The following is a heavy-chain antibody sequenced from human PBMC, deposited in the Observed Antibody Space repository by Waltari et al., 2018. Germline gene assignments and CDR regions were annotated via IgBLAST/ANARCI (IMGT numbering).Heavy chain of an antibody. Sequence: QVQLQQWGAGLLKPSETLSLTCAVYGGSFSGYYWSWIRQPPGKGVDGIGEINHSGSTNYNPSLKSRVTMSVDTSKNQFSLKLSSVTAADTAVYYCARDGDWGGGWFDPWGQGTLVTVSS. CDR1: GGSFSGYY. D-gene: IGHD7-27*01. CDR2: INHSGST. CDR3: ARDGDWGGGWFDP. V-gene: IGHV4-34*01. J-gene: IGHJ5*02.